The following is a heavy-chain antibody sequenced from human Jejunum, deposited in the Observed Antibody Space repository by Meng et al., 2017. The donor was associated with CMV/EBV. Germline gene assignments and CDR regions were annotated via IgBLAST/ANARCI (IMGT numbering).Heavy chain of an antibody. CDR2: TSSRGGTT. D-gene: IGHD6-6*01. Sequence: FSFSSHAMYWVRQAPGKGLEWVSGTSSRGGTTYYADSVKGRFIISRDNAKDTVYLEMNSLRAEDTAVYYCAKAPATSDIAARHFDYWGQGTLVTVSS. CDR3: AKAPATSDIAARHFDY. CDR1: FSFSSHA. V-gene: IGHV3-23*01. J-gene: IGHJ4*02.